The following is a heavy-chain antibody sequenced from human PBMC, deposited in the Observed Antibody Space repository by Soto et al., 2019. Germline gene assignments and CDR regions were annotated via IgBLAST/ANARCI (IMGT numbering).Heavy chain of an antibody. Sequence: EVQLVESGGGLVQPGGSLRLSCAASGVTFSSCSMNWVRQAPGRGLEWGSYITGSSCIIYYADSVKARFTISRDNAKNALYLQMNNLRDEDTAVYYCAEVANWSYGYDYWGQGTLVTVCS. CDR2: ITGSSCII. V-gene: IGHV3-48*02. CDR3: AEVANWSYGYDY. J-gene: IGHJ4*02. D-gene: IGHD1-7*01. CDR1: GVTFSSCS.